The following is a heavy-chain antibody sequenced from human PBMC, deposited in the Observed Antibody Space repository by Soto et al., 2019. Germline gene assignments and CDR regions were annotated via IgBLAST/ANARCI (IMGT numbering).Heavy chain of an antibody. CDR3: ARDLKGQQLVILYYYYMDV. J-gene: IGHJ6*03. D-gene: IGHD6-13*01. V-gene: IGHV1-18*01. Sequence: GASVKVSCKASGYTFTSYGISWVRQAPGQGLEWMGWISAYNGNTNYAQKLQGRVTMTTDTSTSTAYMELRSLRSDDTAVYYCARDLKGQQLVILYYYYMDVWGKGTTVTVSS. CDR1: GYTFTSYG. CDR2: ISAYNGNT.